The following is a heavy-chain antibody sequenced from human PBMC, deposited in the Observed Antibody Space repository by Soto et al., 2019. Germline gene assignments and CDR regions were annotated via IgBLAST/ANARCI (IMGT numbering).Heavy chain of an antibody. CDR3: ARHRYYPDWFDP. Sequence: PSETLSLTCTVSGGSISSYYWSWILQPPGKGLEWIGYIYYSGSTNYNPSLKSRVTISVDTSKNQFSLKLSSVTAADTAVYYCARHRYYPDWFDPWGQGTLVTVSS. CDR1: GGSISSYY. J-gene: IGHJ5*02. D-gene: IGHD3-10*01. CDR2: IYYSGST. V-gene: IGHV4-59*08.